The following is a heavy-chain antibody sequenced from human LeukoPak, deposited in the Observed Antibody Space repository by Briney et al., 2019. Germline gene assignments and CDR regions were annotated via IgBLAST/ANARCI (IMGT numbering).Heavy chain of an antibody. D-gene: IGHD1-26*01. Sequence: ASVKVSCKVSGYTLTELSMHWVRQAPGKGLEWMGGFDPEDGETIYAQKFQGRVTMTEDTSTDTAYMELSSLRSEDTAVYYCARDSTDGVIPRELHPPFDYWGQGTLVTVSS. J-gene: IGHJ4*02. CDR1: GYTLTELS. CDR2: FDPEDGET. CDR3: ARDSTDGVIPRELHPPFDY. V-gene: IGHV1-24*01.